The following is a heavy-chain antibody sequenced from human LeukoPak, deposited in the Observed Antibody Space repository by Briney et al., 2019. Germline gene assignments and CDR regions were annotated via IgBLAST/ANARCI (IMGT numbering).Heavy chain of an antibody. V-gene: IGHV4-34*01. Sequence: SETLSLTCAVYGGSFSGYYRSWIRQPPGKGLEWIGEINHSGSANYNPSLKSRVTISVDTSKNQFSLKLSSVTAADTAVYYCARGTLTVTTSFDYWGQGTLVTVSS. D-gene: IGHD4-17*01. J-gene: IGHJ4*02. CDR2: INHSGSA. CDR3: ARGTLTVTTSFDY. CDR1: GGSFSGYY.